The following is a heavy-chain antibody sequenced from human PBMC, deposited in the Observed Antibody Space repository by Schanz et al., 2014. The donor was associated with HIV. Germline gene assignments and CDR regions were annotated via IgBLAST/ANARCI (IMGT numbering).Heavy chain of an antibody. V-gene: IGHV3-30*18. CDR3: AKDLPQPWFTY. Sequence: QVHLVESGGGVVQPGRSLRLSCVGSGFIFSNYGIHWVRQAPGKGLEWVAVSSHDGSVKFYGDSVKGRFTISRDNSKNTVYLQINSLRAEDTAMYYCAKDLPQPWFTYWGQGTLVTVSS. CDR2: SSHDGSVK. J-gene: IGHJ4*02. CDR1: GFIFSNYG. D-gene: IGHD5-18*01.